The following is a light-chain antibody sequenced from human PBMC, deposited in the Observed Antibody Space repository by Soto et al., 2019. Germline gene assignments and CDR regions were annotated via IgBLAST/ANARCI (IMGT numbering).Light chain of an antibody. CDR1: SSDVGGYNY. J-gene: IGLJ3*02. CDR3: SSYAGSSDLV. V-gene: IGLV2-8*01. Sequence: QSALTQPPSASGSPGQSVTISCIGTSSDVGGYNYVSWYQQHPGKAPKLIISEVSKRPSGVPDRFSGSKSGNTASLTVSGLQAEDEADYFCSSYAGSSDLVFGGGTKLTVL. CDR2: EVS.